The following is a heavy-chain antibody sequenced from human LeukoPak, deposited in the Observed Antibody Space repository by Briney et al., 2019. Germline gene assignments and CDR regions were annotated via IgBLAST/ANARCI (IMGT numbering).Heavy chain of an antibody. CDR1: GYTFSGYY. J-gene: IGHJ3*02. Sequence: ASVKVSCKASGYTFSGYYMHWVRQAPGQGVEWMGWINPYSGDTHYAQTFQGRVTVTRDTSISTAYMELSRLKSDDTAVYYCARDRAHHYDSSGYHGAFDIWGQGTMVTVSS. CDR2: INPYSGDT. CDR3: ARDRAHHYDSSGYHGAFDI. V-gene: IGHV1-2*02. D-gene: IGHD3-22*01.